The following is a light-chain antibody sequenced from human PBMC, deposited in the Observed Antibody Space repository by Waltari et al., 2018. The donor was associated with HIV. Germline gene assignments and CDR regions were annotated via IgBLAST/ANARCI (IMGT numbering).Light chain of an antibody. J-gene: IGKJ1*01. CDR2: GAA. CDR3: QQYGSSPRT. Sequence: ELVLTQSPGTLSLSPGERGTLSCRASQSVRSNYLAWYQQKPGQAPRLLIYGAASRPTGIPDRFSGSGSGTDFTLTISRLEPEDFAVYYCQQYGSSPRTFGQGTKVEIK. V-gene: IGKV3-20*01. CDR1: QSVRSNY.